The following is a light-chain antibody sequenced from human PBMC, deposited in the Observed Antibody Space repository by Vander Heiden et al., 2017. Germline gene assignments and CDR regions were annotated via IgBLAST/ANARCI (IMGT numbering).Light chain of an antibody. CDR2: GAS. J-gene: IGKJ1*01. Sequence: EIGLTQSPGTLSLSQGERATLSFRASQSVSSSYLAWYQQKPGQAPRLLIYGASSRATGIPDRFSGSGSVTDFTLTISRLEPEDFAVYYCQQDGSSPWTFGQGTKVEIK. CDR3: QQDGSSPWT. CDR1: QSVSSSY. V-gene: IGKV3-20*01.